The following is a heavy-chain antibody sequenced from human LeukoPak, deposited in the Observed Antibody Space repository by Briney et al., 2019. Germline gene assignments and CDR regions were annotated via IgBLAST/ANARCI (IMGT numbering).Heavy chain of an antibody. D-gene: IGHD3-9*01. CDR1: GFTFGDYA. CDR3: TRAPRTYDTREGIAFDI. CDR2: IRSKAYGGTT. J-gene: IGHJ3*02. Sequence: SGGSLRLSCTASGFTFGDYAMSWFRQAPGKGLEWVGFIRSKAYGGTTEYAASVKGRFTISRDDSKSIAYLQMNSLKTEDTAVYYCTRAPRTYDTREGIAFDIWGQGTMVTVSS. V-gene: IGHV3-49*03.